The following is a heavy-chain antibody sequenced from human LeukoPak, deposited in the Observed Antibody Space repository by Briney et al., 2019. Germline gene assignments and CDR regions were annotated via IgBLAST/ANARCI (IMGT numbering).Heavy chain of an antibody. CDR3: ARTPDIVVVPASNWFDP. CDR2: ISSSSSYI. V-gene: IGHV3-21*01. D-gene: IGHD2-2*01. Sequence: AGGSLRLSCAASGFTFSSYSMNWVRQAPGKGLEWVSSISSSSSYIYYADSVKGRFTISRDNAKNSLYLQMNSLRAEDTAVYYCARTPDIVVVPASNWFDPWGQGTLVTVSS. CDR1: GFTFSSYS. J-gene: IGHJ5*02.